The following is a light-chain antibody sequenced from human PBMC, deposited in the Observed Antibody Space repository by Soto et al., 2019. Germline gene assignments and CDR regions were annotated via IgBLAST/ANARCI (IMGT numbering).Light chain of an antibody. V-gene: IGKV1-5*03. Sequence: DIQMTQSPSTLSGSVGDRVTITCRASQTISSWLAWYQQKPGKAPKVLIFKASSLESGVPSRFSGSGSGTEFTLTISSLQPDDFATYYCQLYNSYLWRFGQGTKVDIK. J-gene: IGKJ1*01. CDR2: KAS. CDR1: QTISSW. CDR3: QLYNSYLWR.